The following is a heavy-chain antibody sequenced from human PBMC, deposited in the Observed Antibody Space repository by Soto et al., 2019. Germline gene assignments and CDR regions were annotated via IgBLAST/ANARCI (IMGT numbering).Heavy chain of an antibody. CDR3: AREFSAQYRWYYFDY. CDR1: GGSVSSGSYY. CDR2: IYYSGST. D-gene: IGHD2-2*01. J-gene: IGHJ4*02. Sequence: SETLSLTCTVSGGSVSSGSYYWSWIRQLPGKGLEWIGYIYYSGSTNYNPSLKSRVTISVDTSKNQFSLKLSSVTAADTAVYYCAREFSAQYRWYYFDYWGQGTLVTVSS. V-gene: IGHV4-61*01.